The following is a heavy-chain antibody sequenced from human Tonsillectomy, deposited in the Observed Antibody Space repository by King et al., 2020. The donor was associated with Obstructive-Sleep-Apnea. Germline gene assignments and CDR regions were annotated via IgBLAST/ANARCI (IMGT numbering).Heavy chain of an antibody. CDR1: GFTLSSYW. CDR2: INIDGSTT. CDR3: ARAMRGSFDY. Sequence: EVQLVESGGGLVQPGGSLRLSCAASGFTLSSYWMHWVRQAPGKGLVWVSRINIDGSTTNYADSVKGRFTISRDNAKNTLYLQMNSLRAEDTAVYYCARAMRGSFDYWGRGTLVTVPS. D-gene: IGHD3-22*01. J-gene: IGHJ4*02. V-gene: IGHV3-74*01.